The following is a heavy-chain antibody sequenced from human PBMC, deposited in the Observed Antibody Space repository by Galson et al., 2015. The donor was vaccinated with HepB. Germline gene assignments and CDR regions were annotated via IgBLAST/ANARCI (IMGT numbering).Heavy chain of an antibody. CDR2: ISGSGGST. V-gene: IGHV3-23*01. Sequence: SLRLSCAASGFTFSSYAMSWVRQAPGKGLEWVSAISGSGGSTYYADSVKGRFTISRDNSKNTLYLQMNSLRAEDTAVYYCAKVYYGSGSYPKGFDYWGQGTLVTVSS. J-gene: IGHJ4*02. D-gene: IGHD3-10*01. CDR3: AKVYYGSGSYPKGFDY. CDR1: GFTFSSYA.